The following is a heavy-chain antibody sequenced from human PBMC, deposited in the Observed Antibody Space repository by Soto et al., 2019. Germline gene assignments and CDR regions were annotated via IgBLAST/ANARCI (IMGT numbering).Heavy chain of an antibody. CDR1: GFSLSTSGVG. V-gene: IGHV2-5*02. D-gene: IGHD6-19*01. CDR2: IYWDDDK. CDR3: AHRRIGVYQWNYGDFDY. Sequence: QITLKESGPTLVKPTQTLTLTCTFSGFSLSTSGVGVGWVRQPPGKALEWLVFIYWDDDKRYSPSLRSRHTITKDTSKNQVVLTMTNVDPVDTATYFCAHRRIGVYQWNYGDFDYWGQGTLVTVSS. J-gene: IGHJ4*02.